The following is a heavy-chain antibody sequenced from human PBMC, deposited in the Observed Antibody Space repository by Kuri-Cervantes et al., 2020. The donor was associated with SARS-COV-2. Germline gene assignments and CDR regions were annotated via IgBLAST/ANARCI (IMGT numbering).Heavy chain of an antibody. D-gene: IGHD2-2*01. CDR1: GGSFSGYY. J-gene: IGHJ5*02. Sequence: GSLRLSCAVYGGSFSGYYWSWIRQPPGKGLEWIGEIYHSGSTNYNPSLKSRVTISVDKSKNQFSLKLSSVTAADTAVYYCAGRYCSSTSCPNWFDPWGQGTLVTVSS. CDR3: AGRYCSSTSCPNWFDP. CDR2: IYHSGST. V-gene: IGHV4-34*01.